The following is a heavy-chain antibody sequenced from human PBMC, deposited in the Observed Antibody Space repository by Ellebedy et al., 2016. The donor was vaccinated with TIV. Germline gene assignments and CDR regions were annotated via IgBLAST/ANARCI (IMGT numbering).Heavy chain of an antibody. J-gene: IGHJ6*02. D-gene: IGHD3-10*01. CDR2: TYYRSKWNN. CDR3: ARGWFGSGMGV. CDR1: GDSVSTDIG. V-gene: IGHV6-1*01. Sequence: SQTLSLTCIISGDSVSTDIGWNWIRQSPSRGLEFLVRTYYRSKWNNDYAVSLKSRITINPDTSKNLFSLQLNSVTPEDTAVYYCARGWFGSGMGVWGQGTTVTVSS.